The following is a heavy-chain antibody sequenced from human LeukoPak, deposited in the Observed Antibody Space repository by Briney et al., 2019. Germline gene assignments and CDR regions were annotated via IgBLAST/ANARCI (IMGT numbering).Heavy chain of an antibody. CDR1: GYTLTSYG. D-gene: IGHD2-21*02. V-gene: IGHV1-18*01. Sequence: ASVKVSCKASGYTLTSYGISWVRQAPGQGLEWMGWISAYNGNTNYAQKVQGRVTMTTDTSTSTAYMELRSLRSDDTAVYYCARDYPLTAIFDPWGQGTLVTVSS. J-gene: IGHJ5*02. CDR2: ISAYNGNT. CDR3: ARDYPLTAIFDP.